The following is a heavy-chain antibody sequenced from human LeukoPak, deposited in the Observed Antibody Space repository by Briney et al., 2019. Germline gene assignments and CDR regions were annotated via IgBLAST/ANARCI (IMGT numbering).Heavy chain of an antibody. D-gene: IGHD3-9*01. Sequence: GGSLRLSCAASEFTFSSYEMNWVRQAPGKGLEWVSRINTDGTTTNYADSMKGRFTVSRDNAKNTLYLQMNSLRAEDTAVYYCARDMTGSVDFWGQGTLVTVSS. V-gene: IGHV3-74*01. CDR1: EFTFSSYE. CDR3: ARDMTGSVDF. J-gene: IGHJ4*02. CDR2: INTDGTTT.